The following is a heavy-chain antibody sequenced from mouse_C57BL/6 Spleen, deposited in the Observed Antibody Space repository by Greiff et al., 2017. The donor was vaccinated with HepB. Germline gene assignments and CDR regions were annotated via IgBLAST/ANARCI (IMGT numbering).Heavy chain of an antibody. J-gene: IGHJ3*01. CDR1: GYTFTSYG. V-gene: IGHV1-81*01. CDR3: ARGIYYYGSSLAWFAY. Sequence: VQLQQSGAELARPGASVKLSCKASGYTFTSYGISWVKQRTGQGLEWIGEIYPRSGNTYYNEKFKGKATLTADKSSSTAYMELRSLTSEDSAVYFCARGIYYYGSSLAWFAYWGQGTLVTVSA. D-gene: IGHD1-1*01. CDR2: IYPRSGNT.